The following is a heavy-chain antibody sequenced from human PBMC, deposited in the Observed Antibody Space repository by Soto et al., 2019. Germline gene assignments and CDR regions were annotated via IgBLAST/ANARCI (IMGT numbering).Heavy chain of an antibody. J-gene: IGHJ4*02. CDR3: AKGRYFDSSGGCANY. CDR2: ISGSGHAT. Sequence: EVKLLESGGGLVPPGASARLSCLTSGFILDNYAMSWVRQSPGRRLEWVAAISGSGHATYYTQSVQGRFIISRDKSKKTVFLQMNNLRAEDTAVYYCAKGRYFDSSGGCANYWGLGTLVTVSS. CDR1: GFILDNYA. V-gene: IGHV3-23*01. D-gene: IGHD3-22*01.